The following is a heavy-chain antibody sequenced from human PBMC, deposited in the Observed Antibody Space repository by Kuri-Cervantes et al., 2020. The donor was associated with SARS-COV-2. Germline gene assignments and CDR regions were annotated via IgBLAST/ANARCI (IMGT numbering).Heavy chain of an antibody. D-gene: IGHD6-6*01. Sequence: SVKVSCKASGYTFSEYYIHWVRQAPGQGLEWMGWINPKTSGTKFAQRFQGRVTMAWDTSINTVYMELSRLRSDDTAVYYCARFSSSSVGGYFDYWGQGTLVTVSS. V-gene: IGHV1-2*02. CDR3: ARFSSSSVGGYFDY. CDR2: INPKTSGT. J-gene: IGHJ4*02. CDR1: GYTFSEYY.